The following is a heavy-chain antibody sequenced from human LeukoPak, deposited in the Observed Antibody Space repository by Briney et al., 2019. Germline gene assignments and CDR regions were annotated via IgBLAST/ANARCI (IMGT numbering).Heavy chain of an antibody. CDR3: ARGDDFSGDH. V-gene: IGHV3-7*04. D-gene: IGHD1-1*01. CDR1: GFTFSNFW. J-gene: IGHJ4*02. CDR2: IHSEGNEK. Sequence: GGSLRLSCAVSGFTFSNFWMSWVRQTPGRGLEWVANIHSEGNEKCRVEVVKGRFTISRDNAKNLLFLQMNGLRVENTAVYYCARGDDFSGDHWGQGTLVTVST.